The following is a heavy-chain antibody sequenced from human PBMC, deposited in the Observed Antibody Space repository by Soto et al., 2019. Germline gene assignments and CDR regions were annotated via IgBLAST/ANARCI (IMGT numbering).Heavy chain of an antibody. D-gene: IGHD2-2*01. CDR1: GGTFGSYA. CDR2: IIPITGTA. Sequence: QVQLVQSGAEVKKPGSSVKVSCKASGGTFGSYAISWVRQAPGQGLEWMGGIIPITGTANYAQKFWGSVTIDADETTSTAYMELRSLRSEDTAVYYCARSQGSSTSLEIYYYYYYGMDVWGQGTTVTVSS. V-gene: IGHV1-69*01. CDR3: ARSQGSSTSLEIYYYYYYGMDV. J-gene: IGHJ6*02.